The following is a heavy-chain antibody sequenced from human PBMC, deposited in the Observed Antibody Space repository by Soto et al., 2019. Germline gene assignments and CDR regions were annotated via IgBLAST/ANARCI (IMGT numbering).Heavy chain of an antibody. Sequence: ASVKVYCKVSGYTLTELSMHWVRQAPGKGLEWMGGFDPGDGETIYAQKFQGRVTMTEDTSTGTAYMELRSLRSDDTAVYYCARDCSGGSCSPWVFYYYYGMDVWGQGTTVTVSS. J-gene: IGHJ6*02. CDR1: GYTLTELS. CDR3: ARDCSGGSCSPWVFYYYYGMDV. CDR2: FDPGDGET. V-gene: IGHV1-24*01. D-gene: IGHD2-15*01.